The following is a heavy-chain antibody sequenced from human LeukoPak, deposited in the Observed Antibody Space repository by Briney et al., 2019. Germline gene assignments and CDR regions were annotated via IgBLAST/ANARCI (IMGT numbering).Heavy chain of an antibody. J-gene: IGHJ4*02. Sequence: SETLSLTCTVSGGSISSYYWSWIRQPAGKGLEWIGRIYTSGSTNYNPSLKSRVTMSVDTSKNQFSLKLSSVTAADTAVYYCARCYYYDSSGYWDYFDYWGQGTLVTVSS. D-gene: IGHD3-22*01. CDR2: IYTSGST. CDR3: ARCYYYDSSGYWDYFDY. CDR1: GGSISSYY. V-gene: IGHV4-4*07.